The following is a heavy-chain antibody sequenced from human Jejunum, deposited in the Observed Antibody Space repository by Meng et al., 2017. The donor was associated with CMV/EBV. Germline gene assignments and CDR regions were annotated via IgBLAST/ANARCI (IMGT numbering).Heavy chain of an antibody. Sequence: DGSITSNTWCTWVPQSPGNGLEWIGEVYHSGPPNHHPSLKSRVTISVDESKNQFFLQMTSLTAADTAVYYCARKISSGYYLNWFDPWGRGTLVTVSS. V-gene: IGHV4-4*02. CDR2: VYHSGPP. J-gene: IGHJ5*02. D-gene: IGHD3-22*01. CDR1: DGSITSNTW. CDR3: ARKISSGYYLNWFDP.